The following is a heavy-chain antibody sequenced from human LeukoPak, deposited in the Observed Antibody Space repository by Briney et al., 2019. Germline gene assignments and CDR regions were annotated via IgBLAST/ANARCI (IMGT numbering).Heavy chain of an antibody. D-gene: IGHD3-10*01. V-gene: IGHV3-23*01. CDR1: GFTFSSYA. Sequence: PGGSLRLSCAASGFTFSSYAMSWVRQAPGKGLEWVSAISGSGGSTYYADSVKGRFTISRDNSKNTLYLQMNSLRAEDTAVYYCAREGVRGRYYYYGMDVWGQGTTVTVSS. J-gene: IGHJ6*02. CDR2: ISGSGGST. CDR3: AREGVRGRYYYYGMDV.